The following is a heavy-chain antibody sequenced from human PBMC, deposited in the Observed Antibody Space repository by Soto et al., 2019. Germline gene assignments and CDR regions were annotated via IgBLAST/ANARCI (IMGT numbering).Heavy chain of an antibody. J-gene: IGHJ5*02. V-gene: IGHV1-58*01. CDR3: AADPQKIPRDWFDP. D-gene: IGHD2-2*02. CDR1: GFTFTSSA. CDR2: IVVGSGNT. Sequence: GASVKVSCKASGFTFTSSAVQWVRQARGQRLEWIGWIVVGSGNTNYAQKFQERVTFTRDMSTSTAYMELSSLRSEDTAVYYCAADPQKIPRDWFDPWGQGTLVTVSS.